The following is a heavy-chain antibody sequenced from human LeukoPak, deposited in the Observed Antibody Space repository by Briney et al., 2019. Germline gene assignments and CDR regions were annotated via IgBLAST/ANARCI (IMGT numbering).Heavy chain of an antibody. CDR1: GFTFSSYG. CDR2: ISYDGSNK. D-gene: IGHD1-14*01. CDR3: ARALTRGPHDC. Sequence: GGSLRLSCAASGFTFSSYGMHWVRQAPGKGLEWVAVISYDGSNKYYADSVKGRFTISRDNSKNTLYLQMNSLRAEDTAVYYCARALTRGPHDCWGQGTLVTVSS. V-gene: IGHV3-30*03. J-gene: IGHJ4*02.